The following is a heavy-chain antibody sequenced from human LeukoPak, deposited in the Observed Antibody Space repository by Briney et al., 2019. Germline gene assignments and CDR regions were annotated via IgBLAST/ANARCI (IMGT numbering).Heavy chain of an antibody. CDR1: GGTFSSYA. V-gene: IGHV1-18*01. Sequence: ASVKVSCKASGGTFSSYAISWARQAPGQGLEWMGWISAYNGNTNYAQKLQGRVTMTTDTSTSTAYMELRSLRSDDTAVYYCATFKGYCTNGVCYDYYYYMDVWGKGTTVTVSS. D-gene: IGHD2-8*01. J-gene: IGHJ6*03. CDR3: ATFKGYCTNGVCYDYYYYMDV. CDR2: ISAYNGNT.